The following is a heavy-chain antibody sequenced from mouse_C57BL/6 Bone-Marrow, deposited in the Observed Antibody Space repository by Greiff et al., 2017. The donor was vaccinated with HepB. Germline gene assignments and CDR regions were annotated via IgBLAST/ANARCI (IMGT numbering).Heavy chain of an antibody. Sequence: EVKLMESGGGLVKPGGSLKLSCAASGFTFSDYGMHWVRQAPEKGLECVAYISSGSSTIYYADTVKGRFTISRDNAKNTLFLQMTSLRSEDTAMYYCARTGRNYFDYWGQGTTLTVSS. V-gene: IGHV5-17*01. D-gene: IGHD4-1*01. CDR3: ARTGRNYFDY. CDR2: ISSGSSTI. CDR1: GFTFSDYG. J-gene: IGHJ2*01.